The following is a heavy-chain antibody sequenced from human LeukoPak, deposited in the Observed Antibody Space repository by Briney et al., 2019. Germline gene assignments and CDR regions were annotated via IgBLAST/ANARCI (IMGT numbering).Heavy chain of an antibody. Sequence: SETLSLTCTVSGGSISSYYWSWIRQPPGKGLEWIGYIYYSGSTNYNPSLKSRVTISVDTSKSQFSLKLSSVTAADTAGYYCASYSYYYDSSGYFDYWGQGTLVTVSS. CDR2: IYYSGST. CDR3: ASYSYYYDSSGYFDY. J-gene: IGHJ4*02. CDR1: GGSISSYY. D-gene: IGHD3-22*01. V-gene: IGHV4-59*01.